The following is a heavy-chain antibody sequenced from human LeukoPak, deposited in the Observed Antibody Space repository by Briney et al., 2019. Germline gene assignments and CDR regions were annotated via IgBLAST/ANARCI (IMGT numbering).Heavy chain of an antibody. Sequence: ASVKVSCKASGYTFTSYGISWVRQAPGQGLEWMGWISAYNGNTNYAQKLQGRVTMPTDTSTSTAYMELRSLRSDDTAVYYCARVQWTPLTYYYYGMDVWGQGTTVTVSS. V-gene: IGHV1-18*01. CDR1: GYTFTSYG. J-gene: IGHJ6*02. D-gene: IGHD2-8*01. CDR2: ISAYNGNT. CDR3: ARVQWTPLTYYYYGMDV.